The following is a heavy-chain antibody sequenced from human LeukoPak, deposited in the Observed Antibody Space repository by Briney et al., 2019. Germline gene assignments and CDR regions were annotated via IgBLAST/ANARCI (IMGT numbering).Heavy chain of an antibody. CDR1: GYTFTGYY. CDR3: ARIRTGYSYGWGDY. V-gene: IGHV1-2*02. D-gene: IGHD5-18*01. CDR2: INPNSGGT. Sequence: APVKVSCKASGYTFTGYYMHWVRQAPGQGLEWMGWINPNSGGTNYAQKLQGRVTMTTDTSTSTAYMELRSLRSDDTAVYYCARIRTGYSYGWGDYWGQGTLVTVSS. J-gene: IGHJ4*02.